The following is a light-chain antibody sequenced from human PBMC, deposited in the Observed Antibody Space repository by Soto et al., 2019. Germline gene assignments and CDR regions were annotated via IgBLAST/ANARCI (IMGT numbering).Light chain of an antibody. J-gene: IGKJ4*01. CDR2: DAS. V-gene: IGKV3-11*01. Sequence: LTQSPATLSLSPGERATLSCRASQSISSYLAWYQQKPGQAPRLLIYDASNRATGIPARFSGSGSGTDFTLTISSLEPEDFAVYYCQQRSNWPPLTFGGGTKVEIK. CDR3: QQRSNWPPLT. CDR1: QSISSY.